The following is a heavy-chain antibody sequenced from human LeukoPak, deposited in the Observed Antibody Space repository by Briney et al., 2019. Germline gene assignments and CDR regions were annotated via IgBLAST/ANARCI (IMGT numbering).Heavy chain of an antibody. CDR1: GYTFTSYY. CDR2: INPSGGST. D-gene: IGHD2-15*01. Sequence: ASVKVSCKASGYTFTSYYMHWVRQAPGQGLEWMGIINPSGGSTSYAQKFQGRVTMTRDTSTSTVYMELSSLRSEDPAVYYCARGFRAGSGHKIPPGYWGQGTLVTVSS. CDR3: ARGFRAGSGHKIPPGY. V-gene: IGHV1-46*01. J-gene: IGHJ4*02.